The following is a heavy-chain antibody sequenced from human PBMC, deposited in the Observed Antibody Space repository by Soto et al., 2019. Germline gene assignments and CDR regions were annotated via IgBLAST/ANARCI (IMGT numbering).Heavy chain of an antibody. Sequence: QVQLVESGGGVVQPGRSLRLSCAASGFTFSSYGMHWVRQAPGKGLEWVAVIWYDGSNKYYADSVKGRFTISRDNSKNTLYLQMNSLRAEDTAVYYCARSMVYANYYSYYYGMDVWGQGTTVTVSS. CDR3: ARSMVYANYYSYYYGMDV. D-gene: IGHD2-8*01. J-gene: IGHJ6*02. CDR2: IWYDGSNK. CDR1: GFTFSSYG. V-gene: IGHV3-33*01.